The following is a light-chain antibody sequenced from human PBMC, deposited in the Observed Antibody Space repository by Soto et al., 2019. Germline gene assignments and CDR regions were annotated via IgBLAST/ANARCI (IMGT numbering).Light chain of an antibody. CDR3: QAYDSSLSGYV. CDR2: ENN. J-gene: IGLJ1*01. Sequence: QTVVTQPPSVSEAPGQRVTISCTGSSSNIGAGYEAHWYQQVPGTAPKLLIYENNNRPSEVPDRFSGSKSGTSASLAITGLQAEDEAEYYCQAYDSSLSGYVFGTGTKVTVL. V-gene: IGLV1-40*01. CDR1: SSNIGAGYE.